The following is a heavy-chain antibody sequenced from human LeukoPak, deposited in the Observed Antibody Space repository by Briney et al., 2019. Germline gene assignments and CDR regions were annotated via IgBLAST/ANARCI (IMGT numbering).Heavy chain of an antibody. CDR1: GGTFSSYA. Sequence: GSSVKVSCKXSGGTFSSYAISWVRQAPRQGLEWMGGIIPIFGTANYAQKFQGRVTITADESTSTAYMELSSLRSEDTAVYYCARDLYSKGFDYWGQGTLVTVSS. V-gene: IGHV1-69*01. CDR2: IIPIFGTA. D-gene: IGHD4-11*01. CDR3: ARDLYSKGFDY. J-gene: IGHJ4*02.